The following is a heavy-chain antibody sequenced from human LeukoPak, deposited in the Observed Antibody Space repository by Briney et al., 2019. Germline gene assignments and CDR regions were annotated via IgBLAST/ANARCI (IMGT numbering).Heavy chain of an antibody. CDR3: ATSPHYDILTGYYLPFDY. D-gene: IGHD3-9*01. CDR2: ISWDGGST. V-gene: IGHV3-43D*04. J-gene: IGHJ4*02. CDR1: GFTFDDYG. Sequence: PGGSLRLSCAASGFTFDDYGMSWVRQAPGKGLEWVSLISWDGGSTYYADSVKGRFTISRDDSKNSLYLQMNSLRAEDTALYYCATSPHYDILTGYYLPFDYWGQGTLVTVSS.